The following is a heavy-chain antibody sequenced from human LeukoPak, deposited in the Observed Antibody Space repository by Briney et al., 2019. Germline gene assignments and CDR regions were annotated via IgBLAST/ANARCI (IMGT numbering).Heavy chain of an antibody. CDR1: GFTFSTYW. CDR2: INQDASEI. D-gene: IGHD2-21*02. V-gene: IGHV3-7*01. Sequence: GGSLRLSCAASGFTFSTYWMNWYPQAPGKGLEWVGNINQDASEINYVDSVRGRFTISRDNAKNSLHLQMNSLRAEDTAVYYCVTDRDNSDWQKRFDSWGQGTLVTVSS. CDR3: VTDRDNSDWQKRFDS. J-gene: IGHJ4*02.